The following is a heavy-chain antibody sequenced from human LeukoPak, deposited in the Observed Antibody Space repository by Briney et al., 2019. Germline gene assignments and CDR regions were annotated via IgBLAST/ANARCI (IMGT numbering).Heavy chain of an antibody. Sequence: SETLSLTCTVSGGSISSGGYYWSWIRQHPGKGLEWIGYIYYSGSTYYNPSLKSRVTISVDTSKNQFSLKLSSVTAAVTAVYYCAREDLSGTFDYWGQGTLVTVSS. CDR3: AREDLSGTFDY. CDR1: GGSISSGGYY. J-gene: IGHJ4*02. V-gene: IGHV4-31*03. CDR2: IYYSGST. D-gene: IGHD6-13*01.